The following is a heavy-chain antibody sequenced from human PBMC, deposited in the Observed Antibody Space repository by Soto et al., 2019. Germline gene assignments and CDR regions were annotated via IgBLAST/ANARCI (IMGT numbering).Heavy chain of an antibody. CDR1: GYTFTSYG. J-gene: IGHJ5*02. V-gene: IGHV1-18*01. D-gene: IGHD5-18*01. Sequence: QVQLVQSGTEVKKPGASVKVSCKASGYTFTSYGISWVRQAPGQGPEWMGWISAYNGNTDYAQKLQGRVTMTTDTSTSTAYMELRSLRSDDTAVYYCATRLDIYGKVYPWGQGTLFTVSS. CDR2: ISAYNGNT. CDR3: ATRLDIYGKVYP.